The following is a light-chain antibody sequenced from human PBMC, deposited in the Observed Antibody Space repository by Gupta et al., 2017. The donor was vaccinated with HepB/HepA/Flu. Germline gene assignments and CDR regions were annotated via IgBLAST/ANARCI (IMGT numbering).Light chain of an antibody. Sequence: DFVMTQSPDSLAVSLGERATINCKSSQSVLYSSNNKNYLAWYQQKPGQPPKLLIYWASTRESGVPDRFSGSGSGTDFTLAISSLQAEDVAVYYCQQYDTNPYSFSQGTKLEIK. CDR1: QSVLYSSNNKNY. CDR3: QQYDTNPYS. J-gene: IGKJ2*03. V-gene: IGKV4-1*01. CDR2: WAS.